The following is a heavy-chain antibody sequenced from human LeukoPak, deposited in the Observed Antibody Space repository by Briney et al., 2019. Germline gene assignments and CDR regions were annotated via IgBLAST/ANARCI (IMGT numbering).Heavy chain of an antibody. D-gene: IGHD1-26*01. Sequence: ASVKVSCKASGYTFTIYGISWVRQAPGQGLEWMGWISAYNGNTNYAQKLQGRVTMTTDTSTSTAYMELRSLRSDDTAVYYCATLRKWEHRAFYFDYWGQGTLVTVSS. J-gene: IGHJ4*02. CDR2: ISAYNGNT. V-gene: IGHV1-18*01. CDR1: GYTFTIYG. CDR3: ATLRKWEHRAFYFDY.